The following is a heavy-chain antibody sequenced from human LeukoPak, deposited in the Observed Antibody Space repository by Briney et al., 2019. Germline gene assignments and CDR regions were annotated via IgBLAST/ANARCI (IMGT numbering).Heavy chain of an antibody. CDR3: ARYLDYGGNSRVFQH. CDR2: IYYSGST. CDR1: GGFISSSSYY. J-gene: IGHJ1*01. D-gene: IGHD4-23*01. V-gene: IGHV4-39*07. Sequence: PSETLSLTCTVSGGFISSSSYYWGWIRQPPGKGLEWIGSIYYSGSTYYNPSLKSRVTISVDTSKNQFSLKLSSVTAADTAVYYCARYLDYGGNSRVFQHWGQGTLVTVSS.